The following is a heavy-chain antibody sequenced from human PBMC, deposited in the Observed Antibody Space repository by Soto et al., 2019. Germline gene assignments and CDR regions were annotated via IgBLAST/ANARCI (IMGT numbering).Heavy chain of an antibody. J-gene: IGHJ6*03. CDR1: GFTFSNAW. CDR3: TTDLYYDFWSGYYRNYYMDV. CDR2: IKSKTDGGTT. V-gene: IGHV3-15*01. Sequence: GGSLRLSCAASGFTFSNAWMSWVRQAPGKGLEWVGRIKSKTDGGTTDYAAPVKGRFTISRDDSKNTLYLQMNSLKTEDTAVYYCTTDLYYDFWSGYYRNYYMDVWGKGTTVTVSS. D-gene: IGHD3-3*01.